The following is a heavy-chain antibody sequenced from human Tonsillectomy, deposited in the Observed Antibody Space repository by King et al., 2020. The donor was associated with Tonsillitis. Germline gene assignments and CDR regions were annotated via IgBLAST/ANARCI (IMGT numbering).Heavy chain of an antibody. Sequence: VQLVESGGGLVQPGGSLRLSCAASGFTFSSYSMNWVRQAPGKGLEWVSYISSSSSTIYYADSVKGRFTISRDNAKNSLYLQMNSLRAEDTAVYYCARDRPITGTLPSNSALDYWGQGTLVTVSS. V-gene: IGHV3-48*01. CDR3: ARDRPITGTLPSNSALDY. D-gene: IGHD1-20*01. CDR1: GFTFSSYS. CDR2: ISSSSSTI. J-gene: IGHJ4*02.